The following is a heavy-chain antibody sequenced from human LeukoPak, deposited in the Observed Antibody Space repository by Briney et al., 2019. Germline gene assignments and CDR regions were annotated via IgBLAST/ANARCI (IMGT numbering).Heavy chain of an antibody. CDR1: GFTFSSYS. V-gene: IGHV3-21*01. CDR2: ISSSSSYI. D-gene: IGHD2-15*01. Sequence: GGSLRLSCAASGFTFSSYSMNWVRQAPGKGLEWVSSISSSSSYIYYADSVKGRFTISRDNAKNSLYLQMNSLRAEDTAVYYCARVRVDIVVEYFDYWGQGTLVTVSS. CDR3: ARVRVDIVVEYFDY. J-gene: IGHJ4*02.